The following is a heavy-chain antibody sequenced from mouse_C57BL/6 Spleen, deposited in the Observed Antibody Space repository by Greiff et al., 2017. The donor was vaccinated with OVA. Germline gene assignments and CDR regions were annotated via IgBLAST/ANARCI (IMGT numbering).Heavy chain of an antibody. J-gene: IGHJ2*01. D-gene: IGHD2-4*01. CDR2: INPSSGYT. CDR1: GYTFTSYT. CDR3: ARSIDYGGGVDY. Sequence: QVQLQQSGAELARPGASVKMSCKASGYTFTSYTMHWVKQRPGQGLEWIGYINPSSGYTKYNQKFKDKATLTADKSSSTAYMQLSSLTSEDSAVYYCARSIDYGGGVDYWGQGTTLTVSS. V-gene: IGHV1-4*01.